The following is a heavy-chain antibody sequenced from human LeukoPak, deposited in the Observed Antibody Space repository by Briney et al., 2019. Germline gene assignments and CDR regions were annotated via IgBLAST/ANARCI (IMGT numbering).Heavy chain of an antibody. V-gene: IGHV4-39*07. D-gene: IGHD3-16*02. Sequence: SETLSLTCTVSGGSISSTYYYWGWIRQPPGKGLEWIGSIYYSGSTYYNPSLKSRVTISVDTSKNQFSLKLSSVTAADTAVYYCARKLSRSYFDYWGQGTLVTVSS. CDR3: ARKLSRSYFDY. J-gene: IGHJ4*02. CDR1: GGSISSTYYY. CDR2: IYYSGST.